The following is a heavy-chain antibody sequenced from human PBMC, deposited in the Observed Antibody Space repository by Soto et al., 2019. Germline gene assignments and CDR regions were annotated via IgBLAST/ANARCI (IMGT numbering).Heavy chain of an antibody. CDR2: ISAYNGNT. J-gene: IGHJ4*02. CDR3: ARTYYYDSSGYYYFDY. D-gene: IGHD3-22*01. Sequence: SCKASGYTFTSSGISWVRQAPGQGLEWMGWISAYNGNTNYAQKLQGRVTMTTDTSTSTAYMELRSLRSDDTAVYYCARTYYYDSSGYYYFDYWGRGTLVTVSS. CDR1: GYTFTSSG. V-gene: IGHV1-18*04.